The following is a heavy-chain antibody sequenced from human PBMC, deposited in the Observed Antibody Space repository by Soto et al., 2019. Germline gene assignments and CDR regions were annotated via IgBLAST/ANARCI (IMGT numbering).Heavy chain of an antibody. D-gene: IGHD2-2*01. V-gene: IGHV4-34*01. CDR3: AREGYQLHLNWFDP. CDR2: INHSGST. CDR1: GGSFSGYY. Sequence: PSETLSLTCAVYGGSFSGYYWSWIRQPPGKGLEWIGEINHSGSTNYNPSLKSRVTISVDTSKNQFSLKLSSVTAADTAVYYCAREGYQLHLNWFDPWGQGTLVTVSS. J-gene: IGHJ5*02.